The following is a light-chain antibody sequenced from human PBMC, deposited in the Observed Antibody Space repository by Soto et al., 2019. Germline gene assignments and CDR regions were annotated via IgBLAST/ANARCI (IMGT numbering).Light chain of an antibody. V-gene: IGKV3-20*01. Sequence: IVLSQSPGTLSLSPGERATLSCRASQSVSSIYFAWYQQKRGQAPRLLIYGVSSRATGIPDRFSGSGSGTDFTLTISRLEPEDSAVYYCEQYGISPRTFGQGTKVDIK. CDR3: EQYGISPRT. CDR2: GVS. CDR1: QSVSSIY. J-gene: IGKJ1*01.